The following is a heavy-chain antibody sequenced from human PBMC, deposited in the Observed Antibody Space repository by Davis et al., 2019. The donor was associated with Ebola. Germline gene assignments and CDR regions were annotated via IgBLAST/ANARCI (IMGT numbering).Heavy chain of an antibody. CDR1: GYTFTNYD. J-gene: IGHJ4*02. V-gene: IGHV1-8*01. CDR2: MNPNSGNT. CDR3: ARVRVTTERWLQSLGY. D-gene: IGHD5-24*01. Sequence: ASVKVSCKASGYTFTNYDINWVRQATGQGPEWMGWMNPNSGNTGYAQKFQGRVTMTRNTSISTAYMELSSLRSEDTAVYYCARVRVTTERWLQSLGYWGQGTLVTVSS.